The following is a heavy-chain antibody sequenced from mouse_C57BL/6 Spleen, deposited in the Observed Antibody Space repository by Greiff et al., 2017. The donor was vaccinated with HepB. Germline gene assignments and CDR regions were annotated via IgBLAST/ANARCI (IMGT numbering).Heavy chain of an antibody. CDR2: IYPGDGDT. V-gene: IGHV1-82*01. J-gene: IGHJ2*01. CDR1: GYAFSSSW. Sequence: QVQLKQSGPELVKPGASVKISCKASGYAFSSSWMNWVKQRPGKGLEWIGRIYPGDGDTNYNGKFKGKATLTADKSSSTAYMQLSSLTSEDSAVYFCARCWDGYYAFDYWGQGTTLTVSS. D-gene: IGHD2-3*01. CDR3: ARCWDGYYAFDY.